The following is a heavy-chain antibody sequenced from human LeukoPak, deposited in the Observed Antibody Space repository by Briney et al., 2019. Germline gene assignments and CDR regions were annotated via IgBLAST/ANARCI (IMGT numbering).Heavy chain of an antibody. CDR1: GYTFTAYY. CDR3: ARGREVAGTVGY. J-gene: IGHJ4*01. CDR2: INTISGGT. Sequence: GAPVKVSCKASGYTFTAYYIHWVRQAPGQGLEWIGWINTISGGTNYAQKFQGRVTMTRDTSISTAYMELSRLTSDDTAVYYCARGREVAGTVGYWGHGTPVTVSS. V-gene: IGHV1-2*02. D-gene: IGHD6-19*01.